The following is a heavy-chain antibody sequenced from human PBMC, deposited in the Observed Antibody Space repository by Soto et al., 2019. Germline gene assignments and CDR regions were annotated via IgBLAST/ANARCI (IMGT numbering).Heavy chain of an antibody. Sequence: GGSLRLSCAASGFILSDYYMSWIRQAPGKGLEWVSYITRSGSIIDYADSVKGRFTISRDNAKNSLYLQMNSLRAEDTAVYYCAKVRYFDWFPDAFDIWGQGTMVTVSS. V-gene: IGHV3-11*01. J-gene: IGHJ3*02. CDR2: ITRSGSII. CDR3: AKVRYFDWFPDAFDI. CDR1: GFILSDYY. D-gene: IGHD3-9*01.